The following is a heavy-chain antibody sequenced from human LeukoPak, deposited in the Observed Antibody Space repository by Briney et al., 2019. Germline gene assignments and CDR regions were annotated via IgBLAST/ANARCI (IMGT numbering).Heavy chain of an antibody. CDR3: AKDRRMWNYYLFDY. J-gene: IGHJ4*02. Sequence: GGSLRLSCAASGFSVNTNYMTWVRQAPGKGLEWVSVLYSGGGAYYADSVRDRFTISRDYSQNTLLLQMNSLRAEDTAVYYCAKDRRMWNYYLFDYWGQGTLVTVSS. CDR2: LYSGGGA. V-gene: IGHV3-66*01. CDR1: GFSVNTNY. D-gene: IGHD1-7*01.